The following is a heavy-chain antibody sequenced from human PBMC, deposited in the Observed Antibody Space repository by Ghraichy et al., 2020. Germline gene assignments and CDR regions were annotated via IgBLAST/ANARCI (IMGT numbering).Heavy chain of an antibody. CDR2: MSPSSGKT. D-gene: IGHD3-10*01. V-gene: IGHV1-8*03. CDR1: GYTFSTYD. Sequence: SVKVSCKASGYTFSTYDINWVRQATGQGLEWMGWMSPSSGKTGYAQKFQGRVTITRDTSINTAYMELSSLRSDDTAVYYCARNLYGSGIFEDWGQGTLVTVSS. J-gene: IGHJ4*02. CDR3: ARNLYGSGIFED.